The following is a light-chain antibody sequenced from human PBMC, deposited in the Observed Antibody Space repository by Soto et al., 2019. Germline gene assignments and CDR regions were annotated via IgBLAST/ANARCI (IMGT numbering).Light chain of an antibody. CDR2: DAS. CDR3: QQYRSYSWT. Sequence: DIQMTQSPSSVSASVGDRVTITCRASQGISNWLAWYQHKPGKAPKXXRYDASTLQSGVPSRFRGSGSGTDFTLTISRLHPDDFATYYCQQYRSYSWTFGQGTKVDIK. CDR1: QGISNW. V-gene: IGKV1D-16*01. J-gene: IGKJ1*01.